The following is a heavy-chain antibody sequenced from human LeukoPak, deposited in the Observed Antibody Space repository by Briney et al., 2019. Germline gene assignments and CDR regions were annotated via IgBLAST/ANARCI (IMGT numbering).Heavy chain of an antibody. Sequence: PGGSLRLSCAASGFTVSTNYMSWVRQAPGKGLEWVSVLYSGGSTYYADSVQGRFTISRDNSKNNVYLQMYSLRVEDTSIYYCVRDYNWGFDYWGQGTVVTVSS. V-gene: IGHV3-53*05. D-gene: IGHD1-1*01. CDR2: LYSGGST. CDR1: GFTVSTNY. CDR3: VRDYNWGFDY. J-gene: IGHJ4*02.